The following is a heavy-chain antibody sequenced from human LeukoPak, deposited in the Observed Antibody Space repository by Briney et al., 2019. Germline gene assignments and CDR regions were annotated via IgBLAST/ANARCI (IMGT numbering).Heavy chain of an antibody. CDR2: IYHSGST. D-gene: IGHD3-10*01. V-gene: IGHV4-38-2*01. CDR3: ARSRVVRGVVVFDY. Sequence: PSETLSLTCAVSGYSISSGYYWGWIRQPPGKGLEWIGSIYHSGSTYYNPSLKSRVTISVDTSKNQSSLKLSSVTAADTAVYYCARSRVVRGVVVFDYWGQGTLVTVSS. J-gene: IGHJ4*02. CDR1: GYSISSGYY.